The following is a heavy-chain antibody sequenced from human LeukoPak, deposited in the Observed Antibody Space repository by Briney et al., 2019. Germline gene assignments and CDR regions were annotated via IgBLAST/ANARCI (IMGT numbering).Heavy chain of an antibody. D-gene: IGHD1-26*01. CDR1: GFTFSTYW. V-gene: IGHV3-74*01. J-gene: IGHJ4*02. Sequence: PGGSLRLSCAASGFTFSTYWMHWVRQAPGKGLVWVSRINSDGSTTNYADSVKGRFSISRDNAKKTLYLQMNSLRAEDTAVYYCARELPFDYWAREPWSPSPQ. CDR3: ARELPFDY. CDR2: INSDGSTT.